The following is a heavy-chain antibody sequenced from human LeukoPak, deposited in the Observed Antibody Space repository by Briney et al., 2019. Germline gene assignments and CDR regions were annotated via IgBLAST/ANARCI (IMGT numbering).Heavy chain of an antibody. CDR1: GFTFSSYA. Sequence: PGGSLRLSCAASGFTFSSYAMSWVRQAPGKGLEWVSAISGSGGSTYYADSVKGRFTISRDNSKNTLYLQMNSLRAEDTAVYYCAKSESGLRLGELSSFDYWGQGTLVTVSS. J-gene: IGHJ4*02. V-gene: IGHV3-23*01. CDR2: ISGSGGST. D-gene: IGHD3-16*02. CDR3: AKSESGLRLGELSSFDY.